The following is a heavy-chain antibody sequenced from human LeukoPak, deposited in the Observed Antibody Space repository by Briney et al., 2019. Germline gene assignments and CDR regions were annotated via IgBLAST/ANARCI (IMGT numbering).Heavy chain of an antibody. V-gene: IGHV3-7*01. CDR2: INHNGNVN. CDR3: ARARDGDYWSDFDY. J-gene: IGHJ4*02. Sequence: GGSLRLSCAASGFTFSSYWMNWARQAPGKGLEWVASINHNGNVNYYVDSVKGRFTISRDNAKNSLYLQMNSLRAEDTAVYYCARARDGDYWSDFDYWGQGTLVTVSS. D-gene: IGHD4-17*01. CDR1: GFTFSSYW.